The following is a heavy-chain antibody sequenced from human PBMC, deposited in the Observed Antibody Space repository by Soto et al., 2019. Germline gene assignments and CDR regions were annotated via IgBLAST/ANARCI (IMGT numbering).Heavy chain of an antibody. CDR2: INPSGGSI. CDR3: ARDWFYDYDSSGYYNDAFDI. J-gene: IGHJ3*02. Sequence: ASVKVSCKASGYTFTSYYMHWVRQAPGQGLECMGIINPSGGSISYAQKFQGRVTMTRDTSTSTVYMELSSLRSEDTAVYYCARDWFYDYDSSGYYNDAFDIWGQGTMVTVAS. D-gene: IGHD3-22*01. V-gene: IGHV1-46*01. CDR1: GYTFTSYY.